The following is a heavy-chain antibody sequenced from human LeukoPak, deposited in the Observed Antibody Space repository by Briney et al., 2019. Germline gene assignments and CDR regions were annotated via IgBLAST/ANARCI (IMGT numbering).Heavy chain of an antibody. D-gene: IGHD3-16*01. CDR2: IYYSGST. J-gene: IGHJ4*02. CDR3: ARKGVSDLYYFDS. Sequence: SETLSLTCTVSGGSISSYYWSWIRQPPGKGLEWMGNIYYSGSTNYNSSLKSRVAISVDTSKNQISLKLRSVTAADTAVYYCARKGVSDLYYFDSWGQGTLVTVSS. CDR1: GGSISSYY. V-gene: IGHV4-59*08.